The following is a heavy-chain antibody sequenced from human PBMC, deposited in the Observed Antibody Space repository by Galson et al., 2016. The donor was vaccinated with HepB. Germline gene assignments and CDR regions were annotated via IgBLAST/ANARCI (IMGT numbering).Heavy chain of an antibody. CDR1: GFTFSNYY. CDR2: IGTSGITI. D-gene: IGHD3-16*01. CDR3: ARQYGGGAHHCDS. Sequence: SLRLSCAASGFTFSNYYMTWIRQAPGRGLESISYIGTSGITIYYADSVKGRFTISRDNAKNLLYLQMNSLRAEDTAVYYCARQYGGGAHHCDSWGHGTLVTVSS. J-gene: IGHJ5*01. V-gene: IGHV3-11*01.